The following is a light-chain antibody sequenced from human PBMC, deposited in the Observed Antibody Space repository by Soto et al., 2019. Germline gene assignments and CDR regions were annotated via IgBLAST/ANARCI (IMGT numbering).Light chain of an antibody. CDR2: GAS. V-gene: IGKV3-15*01. Sequence: ETVMTQSPATLSVSPGERATLSCRASQSLNSNLAWYQQKPGQAPRLLIDGASDRATGIPDRFSGSGYGTEFTLSISSLQSEDFAVYYCQQYNTWPRTFGQGTKVEIK. CDR1: QSLNSN. J-gene: IGKJ1*01. CDR3: QQYNTWPRT.